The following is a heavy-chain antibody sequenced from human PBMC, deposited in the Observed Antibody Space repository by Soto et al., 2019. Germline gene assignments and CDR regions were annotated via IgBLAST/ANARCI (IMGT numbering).Heavy chain of an antibody. V-gene: IGHV4-59*01. CDR1: GGSISGYY. Sequence: QVQLQESGPGLVKPSETLSLNCTVSGGSISGYYWSWVRQPPGKGLEWIGYIYYSGTHNYNPSLKSRLTISVDTSKNQFSLELNSVTAADTAVYYCARVQMSTLYFDYWGQGTLVTVSS. CDR3: ARVQMSTLYFDY. CDR2: IYYSGTH. D-gene: IGHD4-4*01. J-gene: IGHJ4*02.